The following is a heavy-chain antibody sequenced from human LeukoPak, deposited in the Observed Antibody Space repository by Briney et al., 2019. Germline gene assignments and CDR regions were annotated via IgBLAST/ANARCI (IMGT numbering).Heavy chain of an antibody. CDR1: GGSFSGYY. V-gene: IGHV4-59*08. J-gene: IGHJ4*02. Sequence: SETLSLTCAVYGGSFSGYYWSWIRQPPGKGLEWMGYFHYSGSTNYNPSLKSRVAISVDTSRNYFSLKLNSVTAADTAVYYCASGWLSFDDWGQGTLVTVSS. D-gene: IGHD6-19*01. CDR3: ASGWLSFDD. CDR2: FHYSGST.